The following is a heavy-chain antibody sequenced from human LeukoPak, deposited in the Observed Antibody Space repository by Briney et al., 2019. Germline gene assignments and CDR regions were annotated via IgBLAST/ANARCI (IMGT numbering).Heavy chain of an antibody. CDR1: GFTVSSNY. D-gene: IGHD1-26*01. CDR2: ISGSGGST. Sequence: GGSLRLSCAASGFTVSSNYMSWVRQAPGKGLEWVSAISGSGGSTYYADSVKGRFTISRDNSKNTLYLQMNSLRAEDTAVYYCAKDSGAFEAGFDYWGQGTLVTVSS. V-gene: IGHV3-23*01. CDR3: AKDSGAFEAGFDY. J-gene: IGHJ4*02.